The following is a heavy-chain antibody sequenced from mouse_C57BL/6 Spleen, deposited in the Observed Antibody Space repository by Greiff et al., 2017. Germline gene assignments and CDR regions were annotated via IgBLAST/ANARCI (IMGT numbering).Heavy chain of an antibody. CDR1: GYAFTNYL. Sequence: VQLQQSGAELVSPGTSVKVSCKASGYAFTNYLIEWVKQRPGQGLEWIGVINPGSGGTNYNEKFKGKATLTADKSSSTAYMQLSSLTSEDSAVYFCVYYGNLFDNWGQGTTLTVSS. CDR2: INPGSGGT. CDR3: VYYGNLFDN. V-gene: IGHV1-54*01. D-gene: IGHD2-1*01. J-gene: IGHJ2*01.